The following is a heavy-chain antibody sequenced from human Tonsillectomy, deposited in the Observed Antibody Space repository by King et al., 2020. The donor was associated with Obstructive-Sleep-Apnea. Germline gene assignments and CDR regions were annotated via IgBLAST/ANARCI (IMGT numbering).Heavy chain of an antibody. CDR3: ARGGYDFWSGYSYFDY. CDR1: VFTFSDHY. D-gene: IGHD3-3*01. CDR2: TRNKANSYTT. V-gene: IGHV3-72*01. Sequence: VQLVETGGGLVQPGGSLRLSCAASVFTFSDHYMDWVCQAPGKGLEGVGRTRNKANSYTTEYAASVKGRLTISRDDSKNSLYLQMNSLKTEDTAVYYRARGGYDFWSGYSYFDYWGQGTLVTVSS. J-gene: IGHJ4*02.